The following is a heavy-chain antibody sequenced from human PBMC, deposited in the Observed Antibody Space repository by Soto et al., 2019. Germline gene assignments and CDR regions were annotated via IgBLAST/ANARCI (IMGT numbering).Heavy chain of an antibody. J-gene: IGHJ4*02. Sequence: QVQLVESGGGVVQPGRSLRLSCAASGFTFSSYGMHWVRQAPGKGLEWVAVISYDGSNKYYADSVKGRFTISRDNSKNTLYLQMNSPRAEDTAVYYCAKDRPGGIVVVVAATDFDYWGQGTLVTVSS. D-gene: IGHD2-15*01. CDR2: ISYDGSNK. V-gene: IGHV3-30*18. CDR1: GFTFSSYG. CDR3: AKDRPGGIVVVVAATDFDY.